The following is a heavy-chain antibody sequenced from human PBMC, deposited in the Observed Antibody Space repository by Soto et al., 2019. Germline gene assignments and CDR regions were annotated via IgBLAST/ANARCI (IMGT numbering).Heavy chain of an antibody. CDR2: ISYDGSNK. CDR3: ARDSGFLEWLPPYDYYYYYGMDV. Sequence: GGSLRLSCAASGFTFSSYAMHWVRQAPGKGLEWVAVISYDGSNKYYADSVKGRFTISRDNSKNTLYLQMNSLRAEDTAVYYCARDSGFLEWLPPYDYYYYYGMDVWGQGTTGTVSS. CDR1: GFTFSSYA. J-gene: IGHJ6*02. V-gene: IGHV3-30-3*01. D-gene: IGHD3-3*01.